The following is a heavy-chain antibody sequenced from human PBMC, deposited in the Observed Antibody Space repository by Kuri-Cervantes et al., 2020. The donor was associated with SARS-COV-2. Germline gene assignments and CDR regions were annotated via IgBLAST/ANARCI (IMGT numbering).Heavy chain of an antibody. D-gene: IGHD3-9*01. Sequence: ASVKVSCKASGYTFTSYGMSWVRQAPGQGLEWMGWISAYNGNTNYAQKLQGRVTMTRDTSTSTAYMELRSLRSDDTAVYYCARDNLPQTGTDYWGQGTLVTVSS. CDR2: ISAYNGNT. CDR1: GYTFTSYG. V-gene: IGHV1-18*04. CDR3: ARDNLPQTGTDY. J-gene: IGHJ4*02.